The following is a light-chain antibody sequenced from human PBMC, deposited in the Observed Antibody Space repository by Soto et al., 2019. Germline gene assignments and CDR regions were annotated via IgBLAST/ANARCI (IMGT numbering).Light chain of an antibody. CDR3: QQYDRLQGT. CDR1: QSISSSF. Sequence: LSPGARATLSCRASQSISSSFLAWYQQKPGQAPRLLFYGASSRATGVPDTFSGSGSGTDFTLTISRLEPEDFAVYYCQQYDRLQGTFGQGTRLEI. V-gene: IGKV3-20*01. J-gene: IGKJ5*01. CDR2: GAS.